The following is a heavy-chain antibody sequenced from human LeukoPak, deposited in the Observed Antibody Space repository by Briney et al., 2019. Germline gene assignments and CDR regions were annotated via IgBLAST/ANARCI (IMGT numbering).Heavy chain of an antibody. V-gene: IGHV1-69*13. D-gene: IGHD5-24*01. CDR2: IIPIFGTA. J-gene: IGHJ6*03. Sequence: SVKVSCKASGGTFSSYAISLVRQASGQGLEWMGGIIPIFGTANYAQKFQGRVTITADESTSTAYMELSSLRSEDTAVYYCARDSRRDGYNNYYYMDVWGKGTTVTVSS. CDR3: ARDSRRDGYNNYYYMDV. CDR1: GGTFSSYA.